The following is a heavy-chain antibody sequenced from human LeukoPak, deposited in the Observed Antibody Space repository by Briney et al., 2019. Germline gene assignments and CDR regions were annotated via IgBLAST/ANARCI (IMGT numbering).Heavy chain of an antibody. Sequence: PGGSLRLSCAASGFTFSSYSMNWVRQAPGKGLEGVSYISSSSSTIYYADSVKGRFTISRDNAKNSLYLQMNSLRAEDTAVYYCARGSSSALYYYDSSGYSPLGYWGQGTLVTVSS. D-gene: IGHD3-22*01. J-gene: IGHJ4*02. CDR1: GFTFSSYS. CDR3: ARGSSSALYYYDSSGYSPLGY. V-gene: IGHV3-48*01. CDR2: ISSSSSTI.